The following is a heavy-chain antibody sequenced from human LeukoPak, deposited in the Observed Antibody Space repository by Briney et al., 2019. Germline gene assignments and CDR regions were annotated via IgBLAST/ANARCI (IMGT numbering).Heavy chain of an antibody. J-gene: IGHJ3*02. Sequence: SETLSLTCAVYGGSFSGYYWSWIRQPPGKGLEWIGEINHSGSTNYNPSLKSRVTISVDTSKNQFSLKLSSVTAADTAVYYCARPRRPNCSGSSCYSVSFDIWGQGTMVTVSS. V-gene: IGHV4-34*01. D-gene: IGHD2-15*01. CDR1: GGSFSGYY. CDR2: INHSGST. CDR3: ARPRRPNCSGSSCYSVSFDI.